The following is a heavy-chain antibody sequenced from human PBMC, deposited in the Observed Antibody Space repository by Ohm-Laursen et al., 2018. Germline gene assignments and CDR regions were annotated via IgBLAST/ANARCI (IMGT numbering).Heavy chain of an antibody. D-gene: IGHD4-11*01. CDR1: GGSVSSGGYY. CDR3: ARLGFYSSPKYSMDV. CDR2: IYYSGST. J-gene: IGHJ6*02. Sequence: SDTLSLTCTVSGGSVSSGGYYWSWIRQPPGKGLEWIGNIYYSGSTFYNPSLKSRVTLSVDTSKSQFSLRVTSVTAADTAVYYCARLGFYSSPKYSMDVWGQGTTVTVSS. V-gene: IGHV4-39*01.